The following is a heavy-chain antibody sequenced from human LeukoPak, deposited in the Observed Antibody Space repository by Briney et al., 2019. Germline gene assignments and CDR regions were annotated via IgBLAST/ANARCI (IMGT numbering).Heavy chain of an antibody. J-gene: IGHJ4*02. CDR3: ARAQGRYSGYDCGY. CDR1: GFTFSSYW. Sequence: GGPLRLSCAASGFTFSSYWMHWVRQAPGKGLVWVSRIDSDGSSTSYADSVKGRFTISRDNAKNTLYLQMNSLRSEDTAVYYFARAQGRYSGYDCGYWGQGTLVTVSS. V-gene: IGHV3-74*01. CDR2: IDSDGSST. D-gene: IGHD5-12*01.